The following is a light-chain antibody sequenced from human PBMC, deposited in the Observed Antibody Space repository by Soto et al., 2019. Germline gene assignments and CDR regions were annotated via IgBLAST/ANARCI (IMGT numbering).Light chain of an antibody. CDR3: QQYGRSPTT. V-gene: IGKV3-20*01. CDR2: GAS. Sequence: EIVLTQSPATLSLSPGDRATLSCRASQSVRSSLAWFQQKPGQAPTFLIYGASSRATGIPDRFSGSGSGTDFTLTISRLEPEDCAVYYCQQYGRSPTTFGQGTKVDIK. J-gene: IGKJ1*01. CDR1: QSVRSS.